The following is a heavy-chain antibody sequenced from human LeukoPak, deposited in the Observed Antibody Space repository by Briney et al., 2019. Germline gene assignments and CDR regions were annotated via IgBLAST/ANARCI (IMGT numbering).Heavy chain of an antibody. CDR2: ISGSGGST. Sequence: GGSLRLSCAASGFTFSSYAMSWVRQAPGKGLEWVSAISGSGGSTYYADSVKGRFTISRDNSKNTLYLQMNSLRAEDTAVYYCARGATGYSYGSRSDYWGQGTLVTVSS. CDR3: ARGATGYSYGSRSDY. J-gene: IGHJ4*02. D-gene: IGHD5-18*01. CDR1: GFTFSSYA. V-gene: IGHV3-23*01.